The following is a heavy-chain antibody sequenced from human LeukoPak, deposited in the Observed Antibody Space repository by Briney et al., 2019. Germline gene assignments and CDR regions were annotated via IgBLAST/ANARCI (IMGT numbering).Heavy chain of an antibody. D-gene: IGHD3-22*01. CDR2: IGGSGDST. CDR1: GFTFSTYT. V-gene: IGHV3-23*01. CDR3: AKAKKAYYDSNGNIFDY. J-gene: IGHJ4*02. Sequence: GGSLRLSCVASGFTFSTYTMNWIRQAPGKGLEWVSGIGGSGDSTYYADSVKGRFTISRDNSKNTLFLQMNSLRAEDTAVYYCAKAKKAYYDSNGNIFDYWGQGTLVTVSS.